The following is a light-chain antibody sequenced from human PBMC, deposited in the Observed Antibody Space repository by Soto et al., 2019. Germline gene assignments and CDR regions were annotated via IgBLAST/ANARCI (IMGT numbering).Light chain of an antibody. CDR1: SSDVGGYNY. V-gene: IGLV2-14*01. J-gene: IGLJ3*02. CDR3: FSFTRSSTWV. Sequence: QSALTQPASVSGSPGQSITISCTGTSSDVGGYNYVSWSQQHPGKAPKLVIYGVSNRPSGVSNRFSGSKSGNTASLTISGLQAEDEADYYCFSFTRSSTWVFGGGTKLTVL. CDR2: GVS.